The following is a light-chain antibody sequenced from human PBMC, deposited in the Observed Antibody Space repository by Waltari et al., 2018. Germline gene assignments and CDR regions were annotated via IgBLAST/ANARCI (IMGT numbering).Light chain of an antibody. J-gene: IGLJ1*01. CDR1: NIGSKN. V-gene: IGLV3-21*02. Sequence: SYVLTQPPSVSVAPGQTARISCDGNNIGSKNVHWYQQKPGQAPVLVVYDDGDRPSGIPERFSGSNSGNTATLTISRVDAGDKADYYCQVWDSGSDHYVFGTVTKVTVL. CDR3: QVWDSGSDHYV. CDR2: DDG.